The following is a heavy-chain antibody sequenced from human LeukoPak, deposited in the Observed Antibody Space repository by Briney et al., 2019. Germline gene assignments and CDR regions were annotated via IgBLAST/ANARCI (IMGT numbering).Heavy chain of an antibody. D-gene: IGHD3-22*01. V-gene: IGHV3-21*04. Sequence: GGSLRLSCAASGFTVSSNYMSWVRQAPGKGLEWVSSISSSSSYIYYADSVKGRFTISRDNAKNSLYLQMNSLRAEDTAVYYCARIAPRSPYYDSSGYHFDYWGQGTLVTVSS. CDR1: GFTVSSNY. J-gene: IGHJ4*02. CDR2: ISSSSSYI. CDR3: ARIAPRSPYYDSSGYHFDY.